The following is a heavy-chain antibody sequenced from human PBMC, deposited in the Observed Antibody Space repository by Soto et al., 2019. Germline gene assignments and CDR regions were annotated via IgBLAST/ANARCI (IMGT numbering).Heavy chain of an antibody. CDR2: IWYDGSNK. D-gene: IGHD3-3*01. Sequence: GGSLRLSCAASGFTFSDYAMHWVRQAPGKGLEWVALIWYDGSNKYYADSVKGRFTISRDNSKNTLYLQMSSLRNEDTAVYYCARDPRVETTLMAVFQGWGQGTLVTAPQ. CDR1: GFTFSDYA. J-gene: IGHJ1*01. V-gene: IGHV3-33*08. CDR3: ARDPRVETTLMAVFQG.